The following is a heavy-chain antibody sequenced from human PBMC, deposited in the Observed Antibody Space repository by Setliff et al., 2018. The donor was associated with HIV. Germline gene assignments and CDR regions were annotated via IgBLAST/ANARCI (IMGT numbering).Heavy chain of an antibody. Sequence: KASETLSLTCAVSGGSITTTNWWTWIRQPPGKGLEWIGDIYHSGSAAYNPSLRSRVTMSLDKSNNQFSLKLNSVTAADTAIYYCARRRDGYNLIDYWGQGTLVTVSS. V-gene: IGHV4-4*02. D-gene: IGHD5-12*01. J-gene: IGHJ4*02. CDR1: GGSITTTNW. CDR3: ARRRDGYNLIDY. CDR2: IYHSGSA.